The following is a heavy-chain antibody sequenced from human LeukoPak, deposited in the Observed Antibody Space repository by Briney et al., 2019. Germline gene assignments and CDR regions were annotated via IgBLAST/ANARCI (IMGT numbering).Heavy chain of an antibody. Sequence: GASVKVSCKASGYTFTSYAMNWVRQAPGQGLEWMGWINTNTGNPTYAQGFTGRFVFSLDTSVSTAYLQISSLKAEDTAVYYCARLSDYGSGSQYPDRTAYYYYYYMDVWAKGPRSPSP. CDR2: INTNTGNP. D-gene: IGHD3-10*01. CDR3: ARLSDYGSGSQYPDRTAYYYYYYMDV. CDR1: GYTFTSYA. V-gene: IGHV7-4-1*02. J-gene: IGHJ6*03.